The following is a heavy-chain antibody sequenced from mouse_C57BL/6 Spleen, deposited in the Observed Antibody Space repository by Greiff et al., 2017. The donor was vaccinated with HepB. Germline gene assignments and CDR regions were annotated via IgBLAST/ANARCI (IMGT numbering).Heavy chain of an antibody. V-gene: IGHV3-6*01. Sequence: EVKVEESGPGLVKPSQSLSLTCSVTGYSITSGYYWNWIRQFPGNKLEWMGYISYDGSNNYNPSLKNRISITRDTSKNQFFLKLNSVTTEDTATYYCARDVGMAYWGQGTSVTVSS. J-gene: IGHJ4*01. CDR3: ARDVGMAY. CDR2: ISYDGSN. CDR1: GYSITSGYY.